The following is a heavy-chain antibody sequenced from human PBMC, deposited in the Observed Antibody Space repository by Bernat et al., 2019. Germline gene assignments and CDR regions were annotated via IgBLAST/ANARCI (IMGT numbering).Heavy chain of an antibody. D-gene: IGHD2-15*01. V-gene: IGHV4-34*01. CDR3: VREMPYCRGGCCYGGFFQH. CDR2: INHSGST. J-gene: IGHJ1*01. Sequence: QVQLQQWGAGLWKPSETLSLTCAVYGVSLSGYYWSWIRQSPGKGLEWIGEINHSGSTNYNPSLKSRVTISEDTSKNQFSLKLSSVTAADTAVYYRVREMPYCRGGCCYGGFFQHWGQGTLVTVSS. CDR1: GVSLSGYY.